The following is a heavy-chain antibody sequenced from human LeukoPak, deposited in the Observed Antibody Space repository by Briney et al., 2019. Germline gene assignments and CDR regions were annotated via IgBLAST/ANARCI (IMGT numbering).Heavy chain of an antibody. CDR2: IYHSGST. J-gene: IGHJ5*02. Sequence: SETLSLTCAVSGGSISSSNWWSWVRQPPGKGLEWIGEIYHSGSTNYNPSLKSRVTISVDKSKNQFSLKLSSVTAADTAVYYCARAHYDYVWGSYRPNWFDPWGQGTLVTVSS. CDR3: ARAHYDYVWGSYRPNWFDP. CDR1: GGSISSSNW. V-gene: IGHV4-4*02. D-gene: IGHD3-16*02.